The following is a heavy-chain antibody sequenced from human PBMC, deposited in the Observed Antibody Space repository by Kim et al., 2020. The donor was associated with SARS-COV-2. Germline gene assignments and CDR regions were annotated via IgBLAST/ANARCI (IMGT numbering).Heavy chain of an antibody. Sequence: SQTLSLTCAISGDSVSSNSAAWNWIRQSPSRGLEWLGRTYYRSKWYNDYAVSVKSRITINPDTSKNQFSLQLNSVTPEDTAVYYCAKSSSGWYEDNYYYYYGMDVWGQGTTVTVSS. CDR2: TYYRSKWYN. D-gene: IGHD6-19*01. J-gene: IGHJ6*02. CDR3: AKSSSGWYEDNYYYYYGMDV. CDR1: GDSVSSNSAA. V-gene: IGHV6-1*01.